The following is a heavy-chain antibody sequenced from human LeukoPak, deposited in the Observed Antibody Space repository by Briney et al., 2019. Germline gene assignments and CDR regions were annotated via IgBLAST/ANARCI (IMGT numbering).Heavy chain of an antibody. J-gene: IGHJ3*02. D-gene: IGHD5-18*01. Sequence: GGSLRLSCAASGFTFSDYYMSWIRQAPGKGLEWVSYISSSGSTIYYADSVKGRFTISRDNAKNSLYLQMNSLRAEDTAVYYCARYGYSYATTGDAFDIWGQGTMVTVSS. CDR2: ISSSGSTI. CDR1: GFTFSDYY. CDR3: ARYGYSYATTGDAFDI. V-gene: IGHV3-11*01.